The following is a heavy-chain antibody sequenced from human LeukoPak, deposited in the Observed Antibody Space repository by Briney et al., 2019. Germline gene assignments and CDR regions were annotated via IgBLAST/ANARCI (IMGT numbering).Heavy chain of an antibody. V-gene: IGHV4-38-2*02. CDR2: IYHSGST. J-gene: IGHJ4*02. CDR3: ARDRISGYDDFDY. Sequence: PSETLSLTCTVSGYSISSGYYWGWIRQPPGKGLEWTGSIYHSGSTYYNPSLKSRVTISVDTSKNQFSLKLSSVTAADTAVYYCARDRISGYDDFDYWGQGTLVTVSS. CDR1: GYSISSGYY. D-gene: IGHD5-12*01.